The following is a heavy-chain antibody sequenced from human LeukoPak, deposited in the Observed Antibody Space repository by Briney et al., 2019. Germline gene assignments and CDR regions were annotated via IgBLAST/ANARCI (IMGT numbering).Heavy chain of an antibody. J-gene: IGHJ3*02. Sequence: PSQTLSLTCTVSGGSISSGDYYWSWIRQPPGKGLEWIGYIYYSGSTYYNPSLKSRVTISVDTSKNQFSLKLSSVTAADTAVYYCASSGGITMVRGVIGPQGAFDIWGQGTMVTASS. V-gene: IGHV4-30-4*01. CDR2: IYYSGST. CDR3: ASSGGITMVRGVIGPQGAFDI. D-gene: IGHD3-10*01. CDR1: GGSISSGDYY.